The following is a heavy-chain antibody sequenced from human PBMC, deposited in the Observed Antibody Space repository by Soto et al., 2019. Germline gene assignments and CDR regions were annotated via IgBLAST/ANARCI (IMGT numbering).Heavy chain of an antibody. Sequence: ASVKVSCKASGGTFSSYAISWVRQAPGQGLEWMGGIIPIFGTANYAQKFQGRVTITADESTSTAYMELSSLRSEDTAVYYCARVAYYYDSSGYYYALYYFDYWGQGTLVTVSS. CDR2: IIPIFGTA. D-gene: IGHD3-22*01. CDR1: GGTFSSYA. CDR3: ARVAYYYDSSGYYYALYYFDY. J-gene: IGHJ4*02. V-gene: IGHV1-69*13.